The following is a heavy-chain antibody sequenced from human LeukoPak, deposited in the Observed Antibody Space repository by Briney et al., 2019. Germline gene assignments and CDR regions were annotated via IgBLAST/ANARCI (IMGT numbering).Heavy chain of an antibody. CDR2: INPSSGGT. V-gene: IGHV1-2*06. D-gene: IGHD3-10*01. CDR3: ATDHYGYSSGSGFDC. J-gene: IGHJ4*02. CDR1: GYTFTGYY. Sequence: ASVKVSCKASGYTFTGYYMHWVRQAPGQGLEWMGRINPSSGGTNYAQRFQGRVTMTRDTSISTAYMELSRLRSDDTAVYYCATDHYGYSSGSGFDCWGQGILVTVSS.